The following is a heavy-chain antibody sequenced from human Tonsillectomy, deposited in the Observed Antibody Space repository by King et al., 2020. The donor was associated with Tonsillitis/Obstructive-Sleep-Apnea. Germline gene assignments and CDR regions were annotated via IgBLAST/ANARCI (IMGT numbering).Heavy chain of an antibody. J-gene: IGHJ3*02. V-gene: IGHV4-34*01. CDR1: GGSFSGYY. D-gene: IGHD6-19*01. CDR2: INHSGST. CDR3: ARVPRQWLVRGAFDI. Sequence: VQLQQWGAGLLKPSETLSLTCAVYGGSFSGYYWSWIRQPPGKGLEWIGEINHSGSTNYNPSLKSRVTISVDTSKNQFSLKLSSVTAADTAVYYCARVPRQWLVRGAFDIWGQGTMVTVSS.